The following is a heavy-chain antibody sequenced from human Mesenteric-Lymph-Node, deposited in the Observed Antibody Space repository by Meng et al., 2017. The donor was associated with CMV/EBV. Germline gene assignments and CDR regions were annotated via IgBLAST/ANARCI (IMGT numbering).Heavy chain of an antibody. Sequence: SETLSLTCAVYGGSFSGYYWSWIRQPPGKGLEWIGEINHSGSTNYNPSLKSRVTISVDTSKNQFSLKLTSMTAADTAVYYCAGGHNFDFWGQGALVTVSS. CDR3: AGGHNFDF. CDR2: INHSGST. J-gene: IGHJ4*02. V-gene: IGHV4-34*01. CDR1: GGSFSGYY.